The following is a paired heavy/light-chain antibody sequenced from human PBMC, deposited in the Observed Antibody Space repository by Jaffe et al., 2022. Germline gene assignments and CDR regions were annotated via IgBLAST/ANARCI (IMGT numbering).Light chain of an antibody. CDR3: QQYNNWPT. J-gene: IGKJ1*01. Sequence: EIVMTQSPATLSVSPGERATLSCRASQSVSSNLAWYQQKPGQAPRLLIYGASTRATGIPARFSGSGSGTEFTLTISSLQSEDFAVYYCQQYNNWPTFGQGTKVEIK. CDR2: GAS. CDR1: QSVSSN. V-gene: IGKV3-15*01.
Heavy chain of an antibody. Sequence: QVQLVESGGGVVQPGGSLRLSCAASGFTFSSYGMHWVRQAPGKGLEWVAFIRYDGSNKYYADSVKGRFTISRDNSKNTLYLQMNSLRAEDTAVYYCANSGPETYYYDSSGYYYGLFDYWGQGTLVTVSS. CDR3: ANSGPETYYYDSSGYYYGLFDY. CDR1: GFTFSSYG. V-gene: IGHV3-30*02. J-gene: IGHJ4*02. D-gene: IGHD3-22*01. CDR2: IRYDGSNK.